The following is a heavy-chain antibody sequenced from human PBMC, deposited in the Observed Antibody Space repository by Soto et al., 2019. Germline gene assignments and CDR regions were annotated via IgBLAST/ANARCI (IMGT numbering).Heavy chain of an antibody. CDR2: ISSNGGST. CDR3: VKQDGYSYAFDI. J-gene: IGHJ3*02. Sequence: EVQLVESGGGLVQPGGSLRLSCSASGFTFSSYAMHWVRQAPGKGLEYVSAISSNGGSTYYADSVKGRFTISRDNSKNTLYLQMSSLKAEDTAVYYCVKQDGYSYAFDIWGQGTMVTVSS. CDR1: GFTFSSYA. V-gene: IGHV3-64D*06. D-gene: IGHD5-18*01.